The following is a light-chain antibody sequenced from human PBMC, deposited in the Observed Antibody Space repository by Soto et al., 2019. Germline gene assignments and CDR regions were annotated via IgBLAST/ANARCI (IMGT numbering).Light chain of an antibody. J-gene: IGKJ2*01. Sequence: EIVLTQSPGTLSLSPGERATLSCRASQSLSSNYLAWYQQRPGQAPRLLIYGASSRATGIPDRFSGSGSGTDFTLTISRLEPEDFAVYYCQQYGGSTYTFGQGTKVDIK. CDR3: QQYGGSTYT. CDR1: QSLSSNY. CDR2: GAS. V-gene: IGKV3-20*01.